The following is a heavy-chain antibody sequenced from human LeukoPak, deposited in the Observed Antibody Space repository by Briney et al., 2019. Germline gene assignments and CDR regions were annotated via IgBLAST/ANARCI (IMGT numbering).Heavy chain of an antibody. D-gene: IGHD3-10*01. Sequence: SETLSLTCTVSGGSISSYYWSWIRQPPGKGLEWIGYVYYSGSTNYNPSLKSRVTISVDTSKNQFSLKLSSVTAADTAVYYCARPYYYGSGSYPRFGFDYWGQGTLVTVSS. CDR3: ARPYYYGSGSYPRFGFDY. J-gene: IGHJ4*02. CDR2: VYYSGST. V-gene: IGHV4-59*01. CDR1: GGSISSYY.